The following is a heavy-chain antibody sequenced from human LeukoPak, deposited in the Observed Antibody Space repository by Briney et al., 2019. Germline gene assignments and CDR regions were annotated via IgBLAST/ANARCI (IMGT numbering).Heavy chain of an antibody. CDR1: GFTFSSYS. D-gene: IGHD3-10*01. V-gene: IGHV3-48*01. CDR3: ARSEGSLVY. J-gene: IGHJ4*02. Sequence: GGSLRLSCAASGFTFSSYSMNWVRQAPGEGLEWVSYISSSSSTIYYADSVKGRFTISRDNAKNSLYLQMNSLRAEDTAVYYCARSEGSLVYWGQGTLVTVSS. CDR2: ISSSSSTI.